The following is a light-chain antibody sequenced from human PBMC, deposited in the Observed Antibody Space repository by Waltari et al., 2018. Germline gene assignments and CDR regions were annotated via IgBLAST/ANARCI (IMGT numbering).Light chain of an antibody. Sequence: DIQMTQSPSALSASVGDRVTITCRASQNIITYLHWYLQEPGKAPQLLIDGASTLQTGFTSRSSGSGSGTVFSLSISGLQPQDFSTYYCQQSYSVPYTFGQGTKLEI. J-gene: IGKJ2*01. CDR1: QNIITY. CDR3: QQSYSVPYT. CDR2: GAS. V-gene: IGKV1-39*01.